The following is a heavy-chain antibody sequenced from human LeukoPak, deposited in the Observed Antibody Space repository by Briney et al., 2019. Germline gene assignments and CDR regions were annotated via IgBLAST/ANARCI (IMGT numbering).Heavy chain of an antibody. CDR1: GYTFTSYD. V-gene: IGHV1-8*03. CDR3: ARAAGGTGYYYYYYMDV. J-gene: IGHJ6*03. D-gene: IGHD3-16*01. Sequence: ASVTVSCKASGYTFTSYDINWVRQATGRGLEWMGWMNPNSGNTGYAQKLQGRVTITRNTSRSTAYMELSRLRAEDTAVYYCARAAGGTGYYYYYYMDVWGKGTTVTVSS. CDR2: MNPNSGNT.